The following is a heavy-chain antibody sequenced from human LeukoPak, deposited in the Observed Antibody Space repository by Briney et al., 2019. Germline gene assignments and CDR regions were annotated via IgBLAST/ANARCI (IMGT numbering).Heavy chain of an antibody. V-gene: IGHV3-15*07. CDR3: TTDPWHGLDV. D-gene: IGHD5-12*01. J-gene: IGHJ6*02. Sequence: GRSLRLSCAASGFTFSSYAMHWVRQAPGKGLEWVGRIKSNTEGGTTDYVAPVKGRFTISRDDSKNTVYLQMNSLKTEDTAVYYCTTDPWHGLDVWGQGTTVTVSS. CDR1: GFTFSSYA. CDR2: IKSNTEGGTT.